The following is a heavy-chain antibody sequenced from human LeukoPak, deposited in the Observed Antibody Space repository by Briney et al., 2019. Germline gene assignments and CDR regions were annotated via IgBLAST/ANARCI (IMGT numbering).Heavy chain of an antibody. V-gene: IGHV4-59*01. CDR3: ARDSGIAYCGGDCYSYYYYGMDV. CDR1: GGSISSYY. J-gene: IGHJ6*02. CDR2: IYYSGST. D-gene: IGHD2-21*02. Sequence: PSETLSLTCTVSGGSISSYYWSWIRQPPGKGLEWIGYIYYSGSTNYNPSLKSRVTISVDTSKNQFSLKLSSVTAADTAVYYCARDSGIAYCGGDCYSYYYYGMDVWGQGTTVTVSS.